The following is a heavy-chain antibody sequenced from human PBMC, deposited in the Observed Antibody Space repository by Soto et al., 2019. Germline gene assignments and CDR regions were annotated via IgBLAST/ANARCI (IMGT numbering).Heavy chain of an antibody. Sequence: GGSLRLSCAASGFTFSSYAMSWVRQAPGKGLEWVSAISGSGGSTYYADSVKGRFTISRDNSKNTLYLQMNSLRAEDTAVYYCASTKLAAAHIYYYGMDVWGQGATVTVAS. D-gene: IGHD6-13*01. CDR1: GFTFSSYA. CDR3: ASTKLAAAHIYYYGMDV. V-gene: IGHV3-23*01. J-gene: IGHJ6*02. CDR2: ISGSGGST.